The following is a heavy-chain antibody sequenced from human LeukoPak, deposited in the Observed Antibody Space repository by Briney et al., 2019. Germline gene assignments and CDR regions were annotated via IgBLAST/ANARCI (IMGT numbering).Heavy chain of an antibody. CDR1: GFTVTDNY. Sequence: GGSLRLSCAASGFTVTDNYMNWVRQSSGKGLEWVSVIYGGGDTNYADSVKGRFIISRDNSKNTLYLQMNSLRAEDTAVYYCAKEDYDFWSGYYYFDYWGQGTLVTVSS. D-gene: IGHD3-3*01. CDR2: IYGGGDT. V-gene: IGHV3-53*05. CDR3: AKEDYDFWSGYYYFDY. J-gene: IGHJ4*02.